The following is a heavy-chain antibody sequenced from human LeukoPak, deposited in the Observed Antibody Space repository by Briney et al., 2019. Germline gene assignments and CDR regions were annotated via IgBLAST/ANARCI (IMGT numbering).Heavy chain of an antibody. CDR3: ARDLGYCSGGSCYNWFDP. Sequence: GGSLRLSCAASGFTFSDYYMSWIRQAPGKGLERVSYISSSGSTIYYADSVKGRFTISRDNAKNSLYLQMNSLRAEDTAVYYCARDLGYCSGGSCYNWFDPWGQGTLVTVSS. CDR1: GFTFSDYY. CDR2: ISSSGSTI. J-gene: IGHJ5*02. D-gene: IGHD2-15*01. V-gene: IGHV3-11*01.